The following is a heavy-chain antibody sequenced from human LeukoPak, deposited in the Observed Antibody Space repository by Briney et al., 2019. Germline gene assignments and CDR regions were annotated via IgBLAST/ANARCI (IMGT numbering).Heavy chain of an antibody. CDR3: ARAPSYYYDSSGPVDY. Sequence: SVKVSCKASGGTFSSYAISWVRQAPGQGLEWMGGIIPIFGTANYAQKFQGRVTITTDESTSTAYMELSSLRSEDTAVYYCARAPSYYYDSSGPVDYWGQGTLVTVSS. CDR2: IIPIFGTA. D-gene: IGHD3-22*01. CDR1: GGTFSSYA. V-gene: IGHV1-69*05. J-gene: IGHJ4*02.